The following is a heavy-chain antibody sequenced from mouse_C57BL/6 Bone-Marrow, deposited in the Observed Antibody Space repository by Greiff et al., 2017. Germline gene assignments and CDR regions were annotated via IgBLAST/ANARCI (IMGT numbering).Heavy chain of an antibody. CDR3: TTTVVGRYYFDY. CDR2: IDPENGDT. V-gene: IGHV14-4*01. D-gene: IGHD1-1*01. J-gene: IGHJ2*01. CDR1: GFNIKDDY. Sequence: EVQLQQSGAELVRPGASVKLSCTASGFNIKDDYMHWVKQRPEQGLEWIGGIDPENGDTEYASKFQGKATITADTSSNTAYLQLSSLTSEDTAVYYCTTTVVGRYYFDYWGQGTTLTVSS.